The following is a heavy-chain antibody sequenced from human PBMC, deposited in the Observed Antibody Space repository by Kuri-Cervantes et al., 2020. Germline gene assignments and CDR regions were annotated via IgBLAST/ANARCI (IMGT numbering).Heavy chain of an antibody. CDR1: GFTFSSYW. V-gene: IGHV3-74*01. CDR2: INSDGSST. CDR3: ARGRRPLYSSGCDY. D-gene: IGHD6-19*01. Sequence: GASLKISCAASGFTFSSYWMHWVRQAPGKGLVWVSRINSDGSSTSYADSVKGRFTISRDNAKNTLYLQMNSLRAEDTAVYYCARGRRPLYSSGCDYWGQGTLVTVSS. J-gene: IGHJ4*02.